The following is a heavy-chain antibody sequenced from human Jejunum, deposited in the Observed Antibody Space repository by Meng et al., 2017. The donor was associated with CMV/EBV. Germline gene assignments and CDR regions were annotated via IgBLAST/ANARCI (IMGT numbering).Heavy chain of an antibody. CDR3: ARGLTGPEYYYNAMDV. V-gene: IGHV4-39*07. CDR2: LYYTGND. Sequence: INRRRHEWGWISKPPGKGLEWVGSLYYTGNDYYNPSLKSRVTISVDTSKNQFSLKVSSMTAADTAVYYCARGLTGPEYYYNAMDVWGQGTAVTVSS. D-gene: IGHD4-11*01. J-gene: IGHJ6*02. CDR1: INRRRHE.